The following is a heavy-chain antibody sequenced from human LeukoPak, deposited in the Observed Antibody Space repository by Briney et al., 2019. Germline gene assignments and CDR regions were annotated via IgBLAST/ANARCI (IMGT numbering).Heavy chain of an antibody. CDR3: AKDHSYDVGAISDY. V-gene: IGHV3-30*18. CDR2: ISYDGSNK. J-gene: IGHJ4*02. CDR1: GFTFSSYG. D-gene: IGHD5-18*01. Sequence: GGSLRLSCAASGFTFSSYGMHWVRQAPGKGLEWVAVISYDGSNKYYADSVKGRFTISRDNSKNTLYLQMNSLRAEDTAVYYCAKDHSYDVGAISDYWGQGTLVTVSS.